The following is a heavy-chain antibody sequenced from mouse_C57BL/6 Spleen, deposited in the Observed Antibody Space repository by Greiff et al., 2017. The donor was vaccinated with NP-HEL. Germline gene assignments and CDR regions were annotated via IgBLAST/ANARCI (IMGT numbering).Heavy chain of an antibody. D-gene: IGHD1-1*01. CDR3: ARGDYYGSKGY. J-gene: IGHJ2*01. V-gene: IGHV1-81*01. CDR1: GYTFTSYG. Sequence: VKLMESGAELARPGASVKLSCKASGYTFTSYGISWVKQRTGQGLEWIGEIYPRSGNTYYNEKFKGKATLTADKSSSTAYMELRSLTSEDSAVYFCARGDYYGSKGYWGQGTTLTVSS. CDR2: IYPRSGNT.